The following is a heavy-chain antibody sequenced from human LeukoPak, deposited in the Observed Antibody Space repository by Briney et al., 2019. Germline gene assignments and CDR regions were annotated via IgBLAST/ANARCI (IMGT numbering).Heavy chain of an antibody. Sequence: TETLSLTCAVYGGSFSGYYWSWIRQPPGKGLEWIGEINHSGSTNYNPSLKSRVTISVDTSKNQFSLKLSSVTAADTAVYYCARSEAGLRRFFDYWGQGTLVTVSS. V-gene: IGHV4-34*01. CDR1: GGSFSGYY. CDR3: ARSEAGLRRFFDY. CDR2: INHSGST. J-gene: IGHJ4*02. D-gene: IGHD3-16*01.